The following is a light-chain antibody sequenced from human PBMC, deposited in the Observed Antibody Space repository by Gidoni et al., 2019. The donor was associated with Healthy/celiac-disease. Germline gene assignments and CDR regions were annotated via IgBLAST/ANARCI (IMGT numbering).Light chain of an antibody. J-gene: IGKJ1*01. CDR3: QQSYSTPWT. V-gene: IGKV1-39*01. CDR2: AAS. CDR1: QSISSY. Sequence: DIQITQSPSSLSASVGDRVTITCRASQSISSYLNWYQQKPGKDPKLLRYAASSLQSGVPSRFSGSGAGTDVTINISSLQPEDFGTYYCQQSYSTPWTFGQGTKVEIK.